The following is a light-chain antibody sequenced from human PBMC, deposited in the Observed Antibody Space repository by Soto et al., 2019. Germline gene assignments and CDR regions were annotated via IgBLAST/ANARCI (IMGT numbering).Light chain of an antibody. CDR1: QSVSSSY. Sequence: EIVLTQSPAPLSLSPGERATLSGGASQSVSSSYLAWYQQKPGLAPMLLIDYASSRATGIQARFSGSGSVTDFTLTISRLEPDDFAVYYCQQYGSSPSTVGQGTKLEIK. V-gene: IGKV3D-20*01. J-gene: IGKJ2*01. CDR3: QQYGSSPST. CDR2: YAS.